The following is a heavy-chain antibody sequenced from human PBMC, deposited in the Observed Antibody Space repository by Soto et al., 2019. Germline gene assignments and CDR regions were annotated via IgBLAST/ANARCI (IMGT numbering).Heavy chain of an antibody. CDR2: ISTNNGDT. J-gene: IGHJ2*01. V-gene: IGHV1-18*01. CDR1: GYTFNNYG. D-gene: IGHD4-17*01. CDR3: TKDDRQADYGAKWYFDL. Sequence: ASVKVSCKGSGYTFNNYGISWVRQAPGQGLHWMGWISTNNGDTNSAPRLQGRLTLTTDTSTSTAYMELRSLRSEDTAIYYFTKDDRQADYGAKWYFDLWGRGTHVTFSS.